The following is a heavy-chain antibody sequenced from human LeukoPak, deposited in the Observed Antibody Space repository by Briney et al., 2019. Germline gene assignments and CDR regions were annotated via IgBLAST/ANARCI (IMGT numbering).Heavy chain of an antibody. CDR3: AHSKRGGGYYINAFAV. J-gene: IGHJ3*01. D-gene: IGHD1-26*01. Sequence: SETLSLTWTVSGASTSAYYWSWIRQPPGKGLEWIGYSYSGGNANYNPSLKSRVTISIDTSENQFSLRLTSVTAADTAIYFCAHSKRGGGYYINAFAVWGQGALVTISS. CDR2: SYSGGNA. CDR1: GASTSAYY. V-gene: IGHV4-59*01.